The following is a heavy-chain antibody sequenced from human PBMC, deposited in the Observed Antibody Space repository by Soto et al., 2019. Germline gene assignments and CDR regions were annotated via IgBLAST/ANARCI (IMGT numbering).Heavy chain of an antibody. CDR3: ARGTRALITSFFDS. V-gene: IGHV4-59*01. Sequence: SETLSLTCTVSGDPISNYYWSWIRQTPGRGLEWIGCVHESGSTDYNPSLKGRVTISLHTSKSQFSLSLRSATAADTATYYCARGTRALITSFFDSWGQGTPVTVS. J-gene: IGHJ4*02. D-gene: IGHD1-20*01. CDR1: GDPISNYY. CDR2: VHESGST.